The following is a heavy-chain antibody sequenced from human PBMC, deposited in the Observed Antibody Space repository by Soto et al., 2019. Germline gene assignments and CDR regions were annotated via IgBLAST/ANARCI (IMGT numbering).Heavy chain of an antibody. CDR3: ARTGGFMVRGVIILNWFDP. J-gene: IGHJ5*02. CDR1: GYTFTSYG. V-gene: IGHV1-18*01. Sequence: ASVKVSCKACGYTFTSYGISWVRQAPGQGLEWMGWISAYNGNTNYAQKLQGRVTMTTDTSTSTAYMELRSLRSDDTAVYYCARTGGFMVRGVIILNWFDPWGQGTLVTVSS. D-gene: IGHD3-10*01. CDR2: ISAYNGNT.